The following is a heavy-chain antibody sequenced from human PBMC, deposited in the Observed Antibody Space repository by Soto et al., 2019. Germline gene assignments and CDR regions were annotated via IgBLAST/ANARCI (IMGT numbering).Heavy chain of an antibody. V-gene: IGHV1-18*01. D-gene: IGHD1-1*01. Sequence: QVQLVQSGAEVKKPGASVKVSCKASGYTFTSYTITWVRQAPGQGLEWMRWINPYNSNTNYAQKFQDRVTMTTDTSTSTAYMELRSLRSDDTAVYYCARVDAYNQPNFGYWGQGTLVTVSS. CDR3: ARVDAYNQPNFGY. CDR1: GYTFTSYT. CDR2: INPYNSNT. J-gene: IGHJ4*02.